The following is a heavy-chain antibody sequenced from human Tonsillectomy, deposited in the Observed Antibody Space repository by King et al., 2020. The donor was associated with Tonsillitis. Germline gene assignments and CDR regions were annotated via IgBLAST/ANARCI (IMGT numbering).Heavy chain of an antibody. V-gene: IGHV1-46*01. CDR1: GHTFTSDY. Sequence: QLVQSGAEVKKPGASVKVSCKASGHTFTSDYIHWVRQAPGQGLEWMGTINPSDGGTGYAHKLQGRVTMTRDASTNTVYLDLNSLTSEDTGVYYCAGGGGILRWIGDLEFWGKGTLLTVPS. D-gene: IGHD3-10*01. CDR3: AGGGGILRWIGDLEF. CDR2: INPSDGGT. J-gene: IGHJ4*02.